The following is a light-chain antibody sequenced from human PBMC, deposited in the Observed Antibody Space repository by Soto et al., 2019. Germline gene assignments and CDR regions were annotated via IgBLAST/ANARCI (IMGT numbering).Light chain of an antibody. Sequence: DLQMTQSPSTLSASVGDRVTITCRASQSISAWLAWYQQKPGEAPTLLIYDASSLESGVPSRFSGGGSETEFTLTISSLQPDDVATYFCQQSYSTPRTFGQGTKLDIK. CDR1: QSISAW. CDR3: QQSYSTPRT. J-gene: IGKJ2*01. CDR2: DAS. V-gene: IGKV1-5*01.